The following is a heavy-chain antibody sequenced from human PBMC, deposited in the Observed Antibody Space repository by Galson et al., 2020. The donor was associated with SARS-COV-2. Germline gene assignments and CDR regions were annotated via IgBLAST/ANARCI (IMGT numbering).Heavy chain of an antibody. CDR1: GGSISSGSYY. V-gene: IGHV4-61*02. CDR2: LYTSGST. CDR3: ADGVVAGTGY. Sequence: SETLSLTCTVSGGSISSGSYYWICIRPPAGQGRVWIRSLYTSGSTNYNPALQSRVTISIDTSKNQFSLELTSVTAADTAVYFCADGVVAGTGYWGQGILVTVSS. J-gene: IGHJ4*02. D-gene: IGHD6-19*01.